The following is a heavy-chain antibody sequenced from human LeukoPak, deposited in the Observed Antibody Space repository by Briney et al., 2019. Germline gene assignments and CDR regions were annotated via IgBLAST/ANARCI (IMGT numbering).Heavy chain of an antibody. V-gene: IGHV4-34*01. CDR1: GGSFRGFY. CDR2: INDIGRT. D-gene: IGHD3-10*01. J-gene: IGHJ4*02. CDR3: ARETPSMVRGVFDH. Sequence: PSETLSLTCAVSGGSFRGFYWTWIRQPPGKGLEWIGEINDIGRTNSNPSLKGRVTISVDSSKNQFSLKLNSVTAADTAVYYCARETPSMVRGVFDHWGQGTLVTVSS.